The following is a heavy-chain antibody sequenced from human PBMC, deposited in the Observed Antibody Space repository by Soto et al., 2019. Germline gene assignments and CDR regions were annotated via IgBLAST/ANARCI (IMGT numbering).Heavy chain of an antibody. D-gene: IGHD2-2*01. CDR1: GFTFKDFW. CDR3: AVEPQCSSNNCRGAFNM. CDR2: IKRKIDGETR. V-gene: IGHV3-15*01. Sequence: EVQLVESGGGLVKPGGSLRLSCAASGFTFKDFWMTWVRQAPGKGLEWVGRIKRKIDGETRDYAARGKGRFSISRDDLKNRLFLQKDSVKSKAKAVYYYAVEPQCSSNNCRGAFNMWGQGTMVTVTS. J-gene: IGHJ3*02.